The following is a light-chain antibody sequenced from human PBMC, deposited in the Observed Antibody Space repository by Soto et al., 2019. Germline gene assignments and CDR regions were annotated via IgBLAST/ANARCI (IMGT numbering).Light chain of an antibody. CDR2: RNN. CDR1: SSNIGSNY. CDR3: AAWDDSLSGFVV. J-gene: IGLJ2*01. V-gene: IGLV1-47*01. Sequence: QSELTQPPSASGTPGQRVTISCSGSSSNIGSNYVYWYQQLPGTAPKLLIYRNNQRPSGVPDRFSGSKSGTSASLAISGLRSEDEADYYCAAWDDSLSGFVVFGGGTKLTVL.